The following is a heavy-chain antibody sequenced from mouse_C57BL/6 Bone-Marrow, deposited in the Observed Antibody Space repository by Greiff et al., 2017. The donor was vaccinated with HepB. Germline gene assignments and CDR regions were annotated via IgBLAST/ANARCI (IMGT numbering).Heavy chain of an antibody. J-gene: IGHJ3*01. Sequence: EVKVEESGGGLVKPGGSLKLSCAASGFTFSSYAMSWVRQTPEKRLEWVATISDGGSYTYYPDNVKGRFTISRDNAKNNLYLQMSHLKSEDTAMYYCHYYGSSYGWFAYWGQGTLVTVSA. CDR2: ISDGGSYT. CDR3: HYYGSSYGWFAY. V-gene: IGHV5-4*03. CDR1: GFTFSSYA. D-gene: IGHD1-1*01.